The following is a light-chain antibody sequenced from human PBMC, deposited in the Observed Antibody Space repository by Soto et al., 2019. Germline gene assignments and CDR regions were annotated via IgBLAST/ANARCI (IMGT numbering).Light chain of an antibody. Sequence: EVVMTQSPVTLSLSPGERATLSCRASESVRSNVAWYQQKPGQAPRLLIYGASTRATGIPARFSGSGSGTEFTLTISSVKSEDFAVYFCQHYNNWPTFGQGTKVDIK. J-gene: IGKJ1*01. CDR3: QHYNNWPT. CDR2: GAS. V-gene: IGKV3-15*01. CDR1: ESVRSN.